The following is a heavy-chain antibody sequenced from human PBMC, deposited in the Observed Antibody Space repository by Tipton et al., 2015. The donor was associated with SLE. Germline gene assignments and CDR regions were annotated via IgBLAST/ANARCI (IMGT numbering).Heavy chain of an antibody. D-gene: IGHD3-22*01. CDR3: AGRAPSRGYWDY. Sequence: TLSLTCSVSGDYVTTHYWNWIRQPPGKGLEWIGYSSFSGRSSYNSTLKSRVTMSLDTSSEQFSLKLSSVTAADTAVYYCAGRAPSRGYWDYWGHGILVIVSS. V-gene: IGHV4-59*08. CDR1: GDYVTTHY. CDR2: SSFSGRS. J-gene: IGHJ4*01.